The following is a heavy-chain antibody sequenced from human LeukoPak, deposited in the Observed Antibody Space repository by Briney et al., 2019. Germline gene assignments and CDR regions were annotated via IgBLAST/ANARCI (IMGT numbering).Heavy chain of an antibody. CDR2: ISGSGGST. V-gene: IGHV3-23*01. J-gene: IGHJ3*02. D-gene: IGHD2-15*01. CDR1: GLTFSSYA. Sequence: GGSLRLSCAASGLTFSSYAMSWVRQAPGKGLEWVSAISGSGGSTYYADSVKGRFTISGDNSKNTLYLQMNSLRAEDTAVYYCAKYPVRVGAFDIWGQGTMVTVSS. CDR3: AKYPVRVGAFDI.